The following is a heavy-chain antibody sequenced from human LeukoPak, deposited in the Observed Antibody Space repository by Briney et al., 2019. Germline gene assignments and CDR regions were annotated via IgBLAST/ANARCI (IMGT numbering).Heavy chain of an antibody. CDR1: GFTVSTNH. CDR3: ARDREVVTAKAQMDV. D-gene: IGHD2-21*02. J-gene: IGHJ6*04. CDR2: IYQDGNT. Sequence: GGSLRLSCAVSGFTVSTNHMSWVRQAPGKGLEWVSVIYQDGNTYYTDSVKGRFTTSRDNSKNTLFLQMNSLRAEDTAMYYCARDREVVTAKAQMDVWGKGTTVTVSS. V-gene: IGHV3-53*01.